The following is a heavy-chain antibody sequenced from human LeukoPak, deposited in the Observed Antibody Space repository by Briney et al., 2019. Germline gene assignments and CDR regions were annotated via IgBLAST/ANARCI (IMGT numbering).Heavy chain of an antibody. CDR1: GFTFSSYW. CDR3: ASYDFWSGYSG. CDR2: INGDGSST. D-gene: IGHD3-3*01. Sequence: GGSLRLSCAASGFTFSSYWMHWVRQAPGKGLVWVSRINGDGSSTSYADSVKGRFTISRDNAKNTLYLQMNSLRAEDTAVYYCASYDFWSGYSGWGQGTLVTVSS. V-gene: IGHV3-74*01. J-gene: IGHJ4*02.